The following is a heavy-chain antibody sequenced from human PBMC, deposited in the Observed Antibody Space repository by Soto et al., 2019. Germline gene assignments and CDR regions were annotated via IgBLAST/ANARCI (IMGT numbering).Heavy chain of an antibody. CDR2: ISSSSSYI. J-gene: IGHJ4*02. CDR3: ARVGGQLVPGFDY. V-gene: IGHV3-21*01. Sequence: EVQLVESGGGLVKPGGSLRLSCAASGFTFSSYSMNWVRQAPGKGLEWVSSISSSSSYIYYADLVKGRFTISRDNAKNSLYLQMNSLRAEDTAVYYCARVGGQLVPGFDYWGQGTLVTVSS. D-gene: IGHD6-6*01. CDR1: GFTFSSYS.